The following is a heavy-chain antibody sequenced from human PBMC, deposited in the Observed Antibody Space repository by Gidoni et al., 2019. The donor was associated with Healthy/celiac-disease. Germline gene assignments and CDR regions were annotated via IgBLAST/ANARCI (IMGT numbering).Heavy chain of an antibody. CDR1: GGSFSGYY. Sequence: QVQLQQWGAGLLKPSETLSLTCAVYGGSFSGYYWRWIRQPPGKGLEWIGEINHSGSTNYNPSLKSRVTISVDTSKNQFSLKLSSVTAADTAVYYCARGDSIAVAGPRESPLHDYWGQGTLVTVSS. CDR3: ARGDSIAVAGPRESPLHDY. CDR2: INHSGST. J-gene: IGHJ4*02. D-gene: IGHD6-19*01. V-gene: IGHV4-34*01.